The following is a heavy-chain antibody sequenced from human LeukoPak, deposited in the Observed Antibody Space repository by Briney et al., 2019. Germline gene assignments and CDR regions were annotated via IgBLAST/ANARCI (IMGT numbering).Heavy chain of an antibody. V-gene: IGHV4-34*01. D-gene: IGHD6-13*01. CDR2: INHSGST. Sequence: PTETLSLTCAVYGGSFSGYYWSWIRQPPGKGLEWIGEINHSGSTNYNPSPKSRVTISVDTSKNQFSLKLSSVTAADTAVYYCARGSSSWGQGTLVTVSS. CDR3: ARGSSS. CDR1: GGSFSGYY. J-gene: IGHJ4*02.